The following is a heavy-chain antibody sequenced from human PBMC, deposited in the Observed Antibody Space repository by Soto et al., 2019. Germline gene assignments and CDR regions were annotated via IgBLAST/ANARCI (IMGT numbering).Heavy chain of an antibody. CDR2: IDLVDSDD. J-gene: IGHJ5*01. Sequence: GESLKISWEGCGYIFTKHWIAWVRQKPGKGLEWIGIIDLVDSDDRYIPSFEGQVTISVDKSNNTAFLRWDKLKTSDTATYYCARRALDPSGHSYPSNWFDSWGQGTQGIVCS. CDR1: GYIFTKHW. CDR3: ARRALDPSGHSYPSNWFDS. D-gene: IGHD3-22*01. V-gene: IGHV5-51*01.